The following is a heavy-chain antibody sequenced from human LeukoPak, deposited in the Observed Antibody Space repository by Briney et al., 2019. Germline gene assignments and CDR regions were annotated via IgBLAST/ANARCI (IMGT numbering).Heavy chain of an antibody. V-gene: IGHV3-23*01. CDR3: ARAAIVRGVDYFDY. CDR1: GFTFSLYA. D-gene: IGHD3-10*01. Sequence: GGSLRLSCAASGFTFSLYAMSWVRQAPGKGLEWVSGISASGGSTFYAESVKGRFTISRDNSKNTLYLQMNSLRDEDTAIYYCARAAIVRGVDYFDYWGHGTLVTVSS. CDR2: ISASGGST. J-gene: IGHJ4*01.